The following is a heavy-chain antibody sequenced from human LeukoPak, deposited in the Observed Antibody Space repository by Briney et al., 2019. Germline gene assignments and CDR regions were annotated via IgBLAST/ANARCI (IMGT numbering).Heavy chain of an antibody. D-gene: IGHD3-10*01. CDR3: ARTRYYYNSRSYGAPYYFDY. Sequence: SETLSLTCTVSGGSISSYYWSWIRQSPGKGLEGIGYIYYSGSTIYNPSLKSRVTISVDTSKNQFSLKLSSVTAADTAVYYCARTRYYYNSRSYGAPYYFDYWGQGTLVTVSS. CDR1: GGSISSYY. CDR2: IYYSGST. J-gene: IGHJ4*02. V-gene: IGHV4-59*01.